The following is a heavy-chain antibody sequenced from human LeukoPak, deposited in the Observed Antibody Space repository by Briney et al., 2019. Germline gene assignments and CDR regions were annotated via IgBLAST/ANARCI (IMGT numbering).Heavy chain of an antibody. Sequence: PSETLSLTCAVYGGSFSGYYWSWIRQPPGKGLEWIGEINHSGSTNYNPSLKSRVTISVDTSKNQFSLKLSPVTAADTAVYYCARQVPAAANSFWFDPWGRGTLVTVSS. CDR3: ARQVPAAANSFWFDP. J-gene: IGHJ5*02. CDR2: INHSGST. D-gene: IGHD2-2*01. CDR1: GGSFSGYY. V-gene: IGHV4-34*01.